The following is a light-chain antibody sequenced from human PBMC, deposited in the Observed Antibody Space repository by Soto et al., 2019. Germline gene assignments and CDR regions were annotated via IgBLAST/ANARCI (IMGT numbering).Light chain of an antibody. CDR3: QSYDSSLSGSMV. CDR2: GNT. Sequence: QSVLTQPPSVSGAPGQRVTISCTGSSSNIGAGYDVHWYQQLPGTAPKLLIYGNTNRPSGVTDRFSGSKSDTSASLAITGLQAEDEAEYYCQSYDSSLSGSMVFGSGTKVTVL. CDR1: SSNIGAGYD. V-gene: IGLV1-40*01. J-gene: IGLJ1*01.